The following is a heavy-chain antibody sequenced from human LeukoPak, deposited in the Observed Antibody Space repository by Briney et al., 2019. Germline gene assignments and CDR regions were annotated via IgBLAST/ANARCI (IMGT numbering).Heavy chain of an antibody. CDR2: ISYIDVET. V-gene: IGHV3-23*01. D-gene: IGHD5-24*01. CDR3: AKRTRDGFNTPIDF. J-gene: IGHJ4*02. Sequence: GGSLRLSCAASGFTFITYWMHWVRQAPGKGLEWVSGISYIDVETYYADSVKGRFTISSDNSMNTLYLQMDSLTVEDTAVYYCAKRTRDGFNTPIDFWGQGTLVTVS. CDR1: GFTFITYW.